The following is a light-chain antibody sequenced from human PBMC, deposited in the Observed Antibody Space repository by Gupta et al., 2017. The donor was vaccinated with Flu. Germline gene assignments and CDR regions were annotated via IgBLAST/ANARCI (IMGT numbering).Light chain of an antibody. J-gene: IGKJ1*01. CDR2: KAS. Sequence: VGDRVTITCRARQSISSWLSWYQQKPGKAPKLLIYKASTLETGVPSRFSGSGFGTEFTLTISRLQPDDFATYYCQEYNGYWAFGQGTKVEIK. CDR1: QSISSW. V-gene: IGKV1-5*03. CDR3: QEYNGYWA.